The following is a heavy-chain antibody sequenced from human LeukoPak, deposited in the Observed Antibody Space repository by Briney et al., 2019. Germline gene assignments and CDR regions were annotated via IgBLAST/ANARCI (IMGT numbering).Heavy chain of an antibody. D-gene: IGHD1-26*01. CDR2: INPNSGGT. Sequence: ASVKVSCKASGYTFTGYYMHWVRQAPGQGLEWMGWINPNSGGTNYAQKFQGRVTMTRDTSISTAFMELSRLRSDDTAVYYCARSGSYYYYGMDVWGQGTTVTVSS. J-gene: IGHJ6*02. V-gene: IGHV1-2*02. CDR1: GYTFTGYY. CDR3: ARSGSYYYYGMDV.